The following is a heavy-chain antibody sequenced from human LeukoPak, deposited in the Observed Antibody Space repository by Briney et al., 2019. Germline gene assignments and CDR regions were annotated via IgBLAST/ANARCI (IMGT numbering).Heavy chain of an antibody. CDR2: ISAYNGNT. J-gene: IGHJ6*02. CDR1: GYTFTSYG. V-gene: IGHV1-18*01. CDR3: ARGAYSYGPKYYYYGMDV. D-gene: IGHD5-18*01. Sequence: ASVKVSCKASGYTFTSYGISWVRQAPGQGLEWMGWISAYNGNTNYAQKFQGRVTMTTDTSTSTAYMELRSLRSDDTAVYYCARGAYSYGPKYYYYGMDVWGQGTTVTVSS.